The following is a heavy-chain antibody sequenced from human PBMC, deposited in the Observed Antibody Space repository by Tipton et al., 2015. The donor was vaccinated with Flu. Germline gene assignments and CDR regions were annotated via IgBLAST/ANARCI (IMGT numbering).Heavy chain of an antibody. CDR2: MYNSGST. Sequence: TLSLTCTVSGGSISSGGSYWSWIRQHPGKGLEWIGYMYNSGSTYYNPSLKSRLTISGDTSKNQFSLKLSSVTAADTAVYYCATEYRGGGNRYYFDYWGQGTLVTVSS. D-gene: IGHD4-23*01. CDR3: ATEYRGGGNRYYFDY. J-gene: IGHJ4*02. V-gene: IGHV4-31*03. CDR1: GGSISSGGSY.